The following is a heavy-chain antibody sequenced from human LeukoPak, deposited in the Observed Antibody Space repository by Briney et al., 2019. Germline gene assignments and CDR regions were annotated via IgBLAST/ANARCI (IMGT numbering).Heavy chain of an antibody. CDR2: IIPIFGTA. CDR3: ARVRGQWLVRGAFDI. Sequence: VASVKVSCKASGYTFTSYGISWVRQAPGQGLEWMGGIIPIFGTANYAQKFQGRVTITADKSASTAYMELSSLRSEDTAVYYCARVRGQWLVRGAFDIWGQGTMVTVSS. D-gene: IGHD6-19*01. J-gene: IGHJ3*02. CDR1: GYTFTSYG. V-gene: IGHV1-69*06.